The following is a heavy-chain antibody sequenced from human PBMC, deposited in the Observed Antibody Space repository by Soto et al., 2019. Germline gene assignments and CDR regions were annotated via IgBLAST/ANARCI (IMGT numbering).Heavy chain of an antibody. V-gene: IGHV4-59*01. J-gene: IGHJ4*02. D-gene: IGHD5-18*01. CDR3: ARGGYHYRKAFDY. CDR2: IHYSGST. CDR1: GGSINSYY. Sequence: QVQLQESGPGLVKPSETLSLTCTVSGGSINSYYWNWIRQSPGEGLEWIGYIHYSGSTNYSPSLKSRVTISVDTSKNQLSLKLNSVTAADTAVYYCARGGYHYRKAFDYWGQGTLVIVSS.